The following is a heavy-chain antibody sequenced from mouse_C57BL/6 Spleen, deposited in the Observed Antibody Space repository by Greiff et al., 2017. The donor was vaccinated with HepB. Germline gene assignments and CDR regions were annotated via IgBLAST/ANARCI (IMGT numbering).Heavy chain of an antibody. V-gene: IGHV1-59*01. CDR3: ARNYGSRGDY. D-gene: IGHD1-1*01. CDR2: IDPSDSYT. CDR1: GYTFTSYW. Sequence: QVQLQQSGAELVRPGTSVKLSCKASGYTFTSYWMHWVKQRPGQGLEWIGVIDPSDSYTNYNQKFKGKATLTVDTSSSTAYMQLSSLTSEDSAVYYCARNYGSRGDYWGQGTTLTVSS. J-gene: IGHJ2*01.